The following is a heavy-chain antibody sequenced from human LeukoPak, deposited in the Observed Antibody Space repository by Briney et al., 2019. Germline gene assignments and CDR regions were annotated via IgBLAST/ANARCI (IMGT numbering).Heavy chain of an antibody. CDR2: IYRGDSDT. V-gene: IGHV5-51*01. D-gene: IGHD3-22*01. J-gene: IGHJ4*02. Sequence: RGASLKISCKGSGSIFNSYWIGGARDLRGKGRECMGIIYRGDSDTRYSPSFQGQVTISADKSISTAYLQWSSLKASDTAMYYCARHGVIHYYDSSGYYPQAVDYWGQGTLVTVSS. CDR1: GSIFNSYW. CDR3: ARHGVIHYYDSSGYYPQAVDY.